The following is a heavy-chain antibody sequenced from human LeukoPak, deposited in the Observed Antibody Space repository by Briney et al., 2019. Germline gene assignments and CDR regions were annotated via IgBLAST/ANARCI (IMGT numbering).Heavy chain of an antibody. D-gene: IGHD6-13*01. CDR2: IYSGGST. CDR1: GFTFSSYW. Sequence: GGSLRLSCAASGFTFSSYWMSWVRQAPGKGLEWVSVIYSGGSTYYADSVKGRFTISRDNSKNTLYLQMNSLRAEDTAVYYCARRQLVGGFDPWGQGTLVTVSS. V-gene: IGHV3-66*04. J-gene: IGHJ5*02. CDR3: ARRQLVGGFDP.